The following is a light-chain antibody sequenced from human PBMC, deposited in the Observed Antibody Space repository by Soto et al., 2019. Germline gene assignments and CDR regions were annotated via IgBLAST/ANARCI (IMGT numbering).Light chain of an antibody. J-gene: IGLJ2*01. CDR1: ISDVGAYNY. CDR3: TSYTRTRNLL. CDR2: EVS. Sequence: QSALTQPASVSGSPGQSITISCTGTISDVGAYNYVSWYQHHPGRAPKLIIFEVSHRPSGVSDRFSASKSGNTASLTSSGLQTEDEADYYCTSYTRTRNLLFGGGTTLTVL. V-gene: IGLV2-14*01.